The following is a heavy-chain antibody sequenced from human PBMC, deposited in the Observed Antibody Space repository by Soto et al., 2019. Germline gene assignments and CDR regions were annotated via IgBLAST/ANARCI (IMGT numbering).Heavy chain of an antibody. J-gene: IGHJ5*02. Sequence: QVQLVQSGAEVKKPGASVKVSFKASGYTFTSYGISWVRQAPGQGLEWMGWISAYNGNTNYAQKLQGRVTMTTDTSTSTAYMELRSLRSDDTAVYYCARDRRGSITIFGVAELVTWGQGTLVTVSS. CDR3: ARDRRGSITIFGVAELVT. CDR1: GYTFTSYG. CDR2: ISAYNGNT. D-gene: IGHD3-3*01. V-gene: IGHV1-18*04.